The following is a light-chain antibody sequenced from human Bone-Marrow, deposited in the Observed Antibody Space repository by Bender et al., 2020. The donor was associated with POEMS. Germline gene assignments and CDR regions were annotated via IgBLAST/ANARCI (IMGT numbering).Light chain of an antibody. V-gene: IGLV1-44*01. Sequence: QSVLTQPPSASGTPGQRVTISCSGGSSNIGAHSVNWYQHLPGTAPKLLIYSSHRRPSEVPDRFSCSRCGTSASLAISGLQSEDEADYYCAVWDDSRNGWVFGGGTKLTVL. CDR3: AVWDDSRNGWV. J-gene: IGLJ3*02. CDR1: SSNIGAHS. CDR2: SSH.